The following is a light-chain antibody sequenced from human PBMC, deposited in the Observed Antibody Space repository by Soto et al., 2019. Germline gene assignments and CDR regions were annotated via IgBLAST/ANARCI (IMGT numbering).Light chain of an antibody. Sequence: DVQVTQAPPSLSAPVGDRVTITCRASQTISNGLSWYQHKQGQAPGLRLVNAYNLKSGAPRRFSGSGAGHIFPFTIGSRLPVDAATYSCLQDYAPPLTFGRRTKVNI. V-gene: IGKV1-27*01. CDR1: QTISNG. CDR2: NAY. CDR3: LQDYAPPLT. J-gene: IGKJ3*01.